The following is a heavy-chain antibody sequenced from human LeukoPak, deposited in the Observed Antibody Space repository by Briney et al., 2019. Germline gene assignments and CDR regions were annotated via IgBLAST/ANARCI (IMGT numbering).Heavy chain of an antibody. J-gene: IGHJ6*02. V-gene: IGHV4-34*01. CDR2: INHSGST. Sequence: SETLSLTCAVYGGSFSGYYWSWTRQPPGKGLEWIGEINHSGSTNYNPSLKSRVTISVDTSKNQFSLKLSSVTAADTAVYYCARGQERLMVYAIRPLGGMDVWGQGTTVTVSS. D-gene: IGHD2-8*01. CDR1: GGSFSGYY. CDR3: ARGQERLMVYAIRPLGGMDV.